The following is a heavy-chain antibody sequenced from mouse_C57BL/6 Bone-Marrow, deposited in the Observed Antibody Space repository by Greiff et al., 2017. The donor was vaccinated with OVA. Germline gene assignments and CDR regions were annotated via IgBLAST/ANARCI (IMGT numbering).Heavy chain of an antibody. J-gene: IGHJ1*03. V-gene: IGHV2-5*01. CDR2: IWRGGST. CDR1: GFSLTSYG. CDR3: AKKDCGSSYWYFDV. D-gene: IGHD1-1*01. Sequence: VQLQQSGPGLVQPSQSLSITCTVTGFSLTSYGVHWVRQSPGKDLEWLGVIWRGGSTDYNSAFMSRLSITKDNSKSQVFFKMNSLQADDTAIYYCAKKDCGSSYWYFDVWGTGTTLTVSS.